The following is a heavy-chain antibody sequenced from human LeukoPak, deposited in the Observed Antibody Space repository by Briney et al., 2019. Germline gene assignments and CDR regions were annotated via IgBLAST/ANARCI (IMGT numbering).Heavy chain of an antibody. CDR3: AKLSASTVSTARSYYGMDV. D-gene: IGHD4-17*01. Sequence: PGGSLRLSCAASGFIFSNYAMNWVRQAPGKGLEWVSNISGTGGSTNYADSVKGRFTISRDNSKNTLYLQMNSLRAEDTAVYYCAKLSASTVSTARSYYGMDVWGQGTTVTVSS. V-gene: IGHV3-23*01. CDR1: GFIFSNYA. J-gene: IGHJ6*02. CDR2: ISGTGGST.